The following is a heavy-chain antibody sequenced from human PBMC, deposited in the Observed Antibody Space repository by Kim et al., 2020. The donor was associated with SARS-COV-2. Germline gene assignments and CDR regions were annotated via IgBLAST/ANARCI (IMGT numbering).Heavy chain of an antibody. Sequence: KGRFTISRDNSKNTLYLQMNSLRAEDTAVYYCAKVVPYYYGSGSYYNDYWGQGTLVTVSS. D-gene: IGHD3-10*01. CDR3: AKVVPYYYGSGSYYNDY. J-gene: IGHJ4*02. V-gene: IGHV3-23*01.